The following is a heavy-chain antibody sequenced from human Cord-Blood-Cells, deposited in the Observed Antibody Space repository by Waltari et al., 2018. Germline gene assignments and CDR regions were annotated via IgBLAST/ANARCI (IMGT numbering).Heavy chain of an antibody. D-gene: IGHD2-21*02. CDR3: ARVLKPVVTAIDY. Sequence: QVQLVQSGAEVKKPGASVKVSCKASGYTFTGYYMHWVRQAPGQGLEWMGWINPNSCGTNDAQKFQGRGTMTRDTSISTAYMELSRLRSDDTAVYYCARVLKPVVTAIDYWGQGTLVTVSS. CDR2: INPNSCGT. V-gene: IGHV1-2*02. CDR1: GYTFTGYY. J-gene: IGHJ4*02.